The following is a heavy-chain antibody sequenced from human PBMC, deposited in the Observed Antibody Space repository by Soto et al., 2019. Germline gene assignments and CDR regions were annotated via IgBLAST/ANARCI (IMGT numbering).Heavy chain of an antibody. D-gene: IGHD7-27*01. Sequence: QVQLQESGPGLVKPSETLSLTCTVSGGSISSYYWSWIRQPPGKGLEWIGYIYYSGSTNYNPSLKGRVTISVDTSKNQFSLKLSSVTAADTAVYYCAREGLTVPIGLYYYYGMDVWGQGTTVTVSS. CDR3: AREGLTVPIGLYYYYGMDV. J-gene: IGHJ6*02. CDR1: GGSISSYY. CDR2: IYYSGST. V-gene: IGHV4-59*01.